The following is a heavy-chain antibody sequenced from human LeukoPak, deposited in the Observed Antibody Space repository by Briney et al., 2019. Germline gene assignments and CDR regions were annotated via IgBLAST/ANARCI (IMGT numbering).Heavy chain of an antibody. CDR1: GGSISSSNW. CDR3: ARYGTSSGACDF. V-gene: IGHV4-4*02. CDR2: IYHSGST. Sequence: SETLSLTCAVSGGSISSSNWWSWVRQPPGKGLEWIGEIYHSGSTNYNPSLKSRVTISVDKSKNQFSLKLSSVTAADTAVYHCARYGTSSGACDFWGQGTLVTVSS. D-gene: IGHD6-6*01. J-gene: IGHJ4*02.